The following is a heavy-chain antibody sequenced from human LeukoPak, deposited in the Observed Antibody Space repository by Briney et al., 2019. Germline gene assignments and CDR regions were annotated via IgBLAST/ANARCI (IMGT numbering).Heavy chain of an antibody. Sequence: ASVKVSCKASGYTFTSYSISWVRQAPGQGLEWMGWISGYNGNTIYAQKVKGRVTMTTDTSTSTAYMELTSLKSDDTALYYCARASYCSGGSCYSDDWGQATLVTVSS. CDR1: GYTFTSYS. CDR3: ARASYCSGGSCYSDD. V-gene: IGHV1-18*01. J-gene: IGHJ4*02. CDR2: ISGYNGNT. D-gene: IGHD2-15*01.